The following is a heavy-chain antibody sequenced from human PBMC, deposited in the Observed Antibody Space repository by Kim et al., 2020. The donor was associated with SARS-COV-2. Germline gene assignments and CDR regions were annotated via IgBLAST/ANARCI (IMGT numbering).Heavy chain of an antibody. D-gene: IGHD2-21*02. CDR3: AKSAEVVVVTAILDY. Sequence: DSVKGRFTISRDNSKNTLYLQMNSLRAEDTAVYYCAKSAEVVVVTAILDYWGQGTLVTVSS. V-gene: IGHV3-30*02. J-gene: IGHJ4*02.